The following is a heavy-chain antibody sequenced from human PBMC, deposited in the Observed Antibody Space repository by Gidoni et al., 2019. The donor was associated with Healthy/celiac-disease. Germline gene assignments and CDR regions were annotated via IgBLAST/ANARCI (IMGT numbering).Heavy chain of an antibody. CDR3: ASSTGWSGMGAFDI. V-gene: IGHV3-21*01. CDR2: ISSSSSYI. D-gene: IGHD6-19*01. Sequence: EVQLVESGGGLVKPGGSLRLSCAASGFTFSSYSMNWVRQAPGKGLEWVSSISSSSSYIYYADSVKGRFTISRDNAKNSLYLQMNSLRAEDTAVYYCASSTGWSGMGAFDIWGQGTMVTVSS. CDR1: GFTFSSYS. J-gene: IGHJ3*02.